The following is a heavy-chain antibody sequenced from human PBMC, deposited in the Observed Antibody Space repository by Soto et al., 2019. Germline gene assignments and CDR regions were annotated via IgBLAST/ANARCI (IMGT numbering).Heavy chain of an antibody. V-gene: IGHV3-53*01. D-gene: IGHD4-4*01. J-gene: IGHJ6*02. CDR3: TRGRTTVTTSTYYGLDV. CDR2: IYGDGRT. Sequence: VQLVESGGGLIQPGGSLRLACAASGFTVSTDYMTWVRQAPGQGLEWVSVIYGDGRTFYADSVKGRFTISRDNSKNTLYLQMNSLRAEDTAVYYCTRGRTTVTTSTYYGLDVWGQGTTVTVSS. CDR1: GFTVSTDY.